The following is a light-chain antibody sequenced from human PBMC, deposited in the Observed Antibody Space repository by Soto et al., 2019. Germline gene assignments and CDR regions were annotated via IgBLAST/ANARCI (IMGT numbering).Light chain of an antibody. CDR3: QQSDSTPHT. CDR1: QDIAIY. Sequence: IQLAQSRWSLSASVGERATITCRASQDIAIYLAWYQQKPGKAPKLLIYAASSLQSGVPSRFSGSGSGTDFTLTISSLQPEDFATYYCQQSDSTPHTFGQGTKGDI. CDR2: AAS. J-gene: IGKJ1*01. V-gene: IGKV1-39*01.